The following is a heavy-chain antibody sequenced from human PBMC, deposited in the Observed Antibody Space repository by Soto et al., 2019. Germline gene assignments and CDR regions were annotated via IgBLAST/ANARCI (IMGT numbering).Heavy chain of an antibody. CDR2: ISSTTNYI. Sequence: EVQLVESGGGLVKPGGSLRLSCAASGFIFTRYSMNWVGQAPGKGLEWDSSISSTTNYIYYGDSMKGRFTISRDNAKNSLYLEMNSLRAEDTAVYYCARESEDLTSNFDYWGQGTLVTVSS. CDR1: GFIFTRYS. CDR3: ARESEDLTSNFDY. V-gene: IGHV3-21*06. J-gene: IGHJ4*02.